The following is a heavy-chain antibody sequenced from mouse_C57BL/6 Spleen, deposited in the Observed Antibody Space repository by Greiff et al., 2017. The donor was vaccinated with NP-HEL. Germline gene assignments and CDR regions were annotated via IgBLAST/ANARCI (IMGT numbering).Heavy chain of an antibody. CDR1: GFTFSSYA. D-gene: IGHD1-1*01. CDR2: ISSGGDYI. J-gene: IGHJ2*01. V-gene: IGHV5-9-1*02. Sequence: EVHLVESGEGLVKPGGSLKLSCAASGFTFSSYAMSWVRQTPEKRLEWVAYISSGGDYIYYADTVKGRFTISRDNARNTLYLQMSSLKSEDTAMYYCTRGDYYYVFDYWGQGTTLTVSS. CDR3: TRGDYYYVFDY.